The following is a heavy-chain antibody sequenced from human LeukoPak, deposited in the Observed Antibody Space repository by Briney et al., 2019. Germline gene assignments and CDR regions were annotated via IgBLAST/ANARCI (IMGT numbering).Heavy chain of an antibody. Sequence: GESLKISCKGSGYSFTSYWISWMRQMPGKGLEWMVRIDPSDSYTNYSPSFQGHVTISADKSISTAYLQWSSLKASDTAMYYCARNSRWSSCYYYDEGLDPWGQGTLVTVSS. V-gene: IGHV5-10-1*01. D-gene: IGHD3-22*01. CDR2: IDPSDSYT. CDR3: ARNSRWSSCYYYDEGLDP. CDR1: GYSFTSYW. J-gene: IGHJ5*02.